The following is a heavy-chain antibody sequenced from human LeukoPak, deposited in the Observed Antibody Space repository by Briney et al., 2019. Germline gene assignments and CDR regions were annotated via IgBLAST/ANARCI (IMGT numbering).Heavy chain of an antibody. CDR2: IKQDGSDK. J-gene: IGHJ3*02. CDR1: GFTFSAYW. D-gene: IGHD2-2*02. CDR3: ARSCSSTSCYTPGAFDI. Sequence: GSLRLSCAASGFTFSAYWMSWVRQAPGKGLEWVANIKQDGSDKYYVDSVKGRFTISRENAKNSLYLQMDSLRAGDTAVYYCARSCSSTSCYTPGAFDIWGQGTMVTVSS. V-gene: IGHV3-7*01.